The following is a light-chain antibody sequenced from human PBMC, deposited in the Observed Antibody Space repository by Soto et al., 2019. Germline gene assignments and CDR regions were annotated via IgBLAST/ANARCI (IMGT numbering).Light chain of an antibody. Sequence: DIQMTQSPSSLPASVGDRVTITCRASQGISNYLAWYQQKPGKVPKLLIYAASTLQSGVPSRFSGSGSGTDFTLTSSSLQPEDVATYYCQKYNSAPQTFGQGTKVEI. CDR2: AAS. V-gene: IGKV1-27*01. CDR1: QGISNY. J-gene: IGKJ1*01. CDR3: QKYNSAPQT.